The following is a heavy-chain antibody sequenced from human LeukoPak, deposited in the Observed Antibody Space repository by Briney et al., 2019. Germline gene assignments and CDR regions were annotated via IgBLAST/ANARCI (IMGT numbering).Heavy chain of an antibody. J-gene: IGHJ4*02. CDR3: AKDYY. CDR2: LNEDGGVT. Sequence: GGSLRLSCEGSGYSFSSFWMHWVRQAPGEGLVWVSRLNEDGGVTNYADFAKGRFTISRDNARNTLYLQMNSLRTEDSALYYCAKDYYWGQGTLVTVSS. CDR1: GYSFSSFW. V-gene: IGHV3-74*01.